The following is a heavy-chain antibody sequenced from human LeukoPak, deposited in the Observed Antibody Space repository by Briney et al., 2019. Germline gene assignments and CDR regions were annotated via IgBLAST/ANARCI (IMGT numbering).Heavy chain of an antibody. Sequence: GGSLRLSCAASGFTFSSYWMSWVRQAPGKGLEWVATIKQDGSQKEYVDSVKGRFTISRDNAKNTLYLQMNSLRVEDTAVYYCARDGTETAGPFDPWGQGTLVTVSS. CDR3: ARDGTETAGPFDP. J-gene: IGHJ5*02. CDR2: IKQDGSQK. V-gene: IGHV3-7*01. D-gene: IGHD1/OR15-1a*01. CDR1: GFTFSSYW.